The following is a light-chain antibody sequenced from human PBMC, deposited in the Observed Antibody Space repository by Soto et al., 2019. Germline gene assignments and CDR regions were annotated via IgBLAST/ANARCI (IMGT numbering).Light chain of an antibody. CDR3: QSHDSSLSAYV. CDR1: SSNIGAGYD. V-gene: IGLV1-40*01. CDR2: DNS. Sequence: QSVLTQPPSVSGAPGQRVTISCTGSSSNIGAGYDVHWYQQLPGTAPKLLIYDNSNRPSGVPDRFSGSKSGTSASLAITGLQAEDEADFYCQSHDSSLSAYVFGTGTKLTVL. J-gene: IGLJ1*01.